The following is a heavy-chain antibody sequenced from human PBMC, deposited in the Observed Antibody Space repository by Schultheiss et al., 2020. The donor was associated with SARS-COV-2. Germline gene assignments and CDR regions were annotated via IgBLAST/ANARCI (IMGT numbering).Heavy chain of an antibody. CDR1: GGSISSGGYY. CDR2: IYYSGST. CDR3: ARVTTVTSNWFDP. V-gene: IGHV4-31*03. J-gene: IGHJ5*02. D-gene: IGHD4-17*01. Sequence: SETLSLTCTVSGGSISSGGYYWSWIRQPPGKGLEWIGYIYYSGSTYYNPSLKSRVTISVDTSKNQFSLKLSSVTAADTAVYYCARVTTVTSNWFDPWGQGTLVTVSS.